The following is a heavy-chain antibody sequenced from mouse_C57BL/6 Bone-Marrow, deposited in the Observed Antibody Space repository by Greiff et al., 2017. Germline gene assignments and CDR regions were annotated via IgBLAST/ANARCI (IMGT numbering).Heavy chain of an antibody. V-gene: IGHV1-39*01. CDR3: ARYYYAGGSYVDY. D-gene: IGHD1-1*01. J-gene: IGHJ2*01. CDR1: GYSFTDYY. CDR2: INPNDGTT. Sequence: EVQLQQSGPELVKPGASVKISCKASGYSFTDYYMNWVKQSHGQSLEWIGCINPNDGTTSYNQKFKGKATLTVDQSSSTAYLQLNSLTSEDSTVYYCARYYYAGGSYVDYWGQGTTLTVSS.